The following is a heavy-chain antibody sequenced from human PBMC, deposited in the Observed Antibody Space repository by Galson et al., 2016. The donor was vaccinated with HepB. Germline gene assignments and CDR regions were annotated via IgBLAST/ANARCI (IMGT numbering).Heavy chain of an antibody. J-gene: IGHJ3*02. D-gene: IGHD5-24*01. CDR2: IYDSGAT. CDR1: GFIFGDYA. CDR3: ARIRDSYEPYDGFDI. Sequence: LRLSCATSGFIFGDYAMSWFRQAPGTGLEWIGEIYDSGATNYNPSLKSRVTISLDTSKNQLSLKLNSMTAADTAVYYCARIRDSYEPYDGFDIWGQGTKVTVSS. V-gene: IGHV4-34*01.